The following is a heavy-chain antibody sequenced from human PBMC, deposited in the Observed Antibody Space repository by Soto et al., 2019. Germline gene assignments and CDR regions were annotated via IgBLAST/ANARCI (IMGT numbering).Heavy chain of an antibody. D-gene: IGHD2-2*01. J-gene: IGHJ4*02. Sequence: PSETLSLTCTVSGGSISSGGYYWSWIRQHPGKGLEWIGYIYYSGSTYYNPSLKSRVTISVDTSKNQFSLKLSSVTAADTAVYYCARVSRTYVGFDYWGQGTLVTVSS. CDR2: IYYSGST. CDR3: ARVSRTYVGFDY. V-gene: IGHV4-31*03. CDR1: GGSISSGGYY.